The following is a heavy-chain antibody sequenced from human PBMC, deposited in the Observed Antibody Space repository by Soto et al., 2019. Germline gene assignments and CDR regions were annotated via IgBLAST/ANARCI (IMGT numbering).Heavy chain of an antibody. CDR3: ARSDITVPEADYYYGMDV. D-gene: IGHD6-19*01. V-gene: IGHV3-21*01. CDR1: GFNFNTYK. J-gene: IGHJ6*02. CDR2: ISTSSSYI. Sequence: GGSLRLSCAASGFNFNTYKINWVRQAPGKGLEGVSSISTSSSYIHYADSVKGRFTISRDNAKNSVYLQMDSLRVEDTAVYYCARSDITVPEADYYYGMDVWGQGTTVTVSS.